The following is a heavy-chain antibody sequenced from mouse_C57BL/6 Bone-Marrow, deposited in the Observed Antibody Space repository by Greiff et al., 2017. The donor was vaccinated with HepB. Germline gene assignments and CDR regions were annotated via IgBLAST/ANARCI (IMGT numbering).Heavy chain of an antibody. Sequence: QVQLQQSGAELARPGASVKLSCKASGYTFTSYGISWVKQRTGQGLEWIGEIYPRSGNTYYNEKFKGKATLTADKSSSTAYMELRSLTSEDSAVYFCARGYGSSSPYYVDYWGQGTTLTVSS. CDR2: IYPRSGNT. J-gene: IGHJ2*01. CDR3: ARGYGSSSPYYVDY. V-gene: IGHV1-81*01. D-gene: IGHD1-1*01. CDR1: GYTFTSYG.